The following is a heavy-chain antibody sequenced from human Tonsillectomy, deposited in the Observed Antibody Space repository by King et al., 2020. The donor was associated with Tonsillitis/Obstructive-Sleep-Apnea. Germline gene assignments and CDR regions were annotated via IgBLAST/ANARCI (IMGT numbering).Heavy chain of an antibody. CDR2: IYYSGST. CDR1: GDSISNYY. Sequence: VQLQESGPGLVKPSETLSLTCTVSGDSISNYYWSWIRQSPGKRLEWIGYIYYSGSTNYNPSLESRVSFSVDTSKNPFSLKLSSVTAADTAVYYCARYRRDGYKYFLDYWGQGTLVTVSS. D-gene: IGHD5-24*01. J-gene: IGHJ4*02. V-gene: IGHV4-59*01. CDR3: ARYRRDGYKYFLDY.